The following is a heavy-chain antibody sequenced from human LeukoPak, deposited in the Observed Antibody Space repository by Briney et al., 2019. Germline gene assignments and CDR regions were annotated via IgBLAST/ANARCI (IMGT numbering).Heavy chain of an antibody. Sequence: GGSLRLSCAASGFTFTSYTMNWVRQAPGKGLEWVSSIGSSSTFIYYADSVKGRFTISRDNAKNSLFLQMNSLRAEDTAVYYCAKAHPGFDYWGQGTLVTVCS. CDR2: IGSSSTFI. CDR1: GFTFTSYT. CDR3: AKAHPGFDY. J-gene: IGHJ4*02. V-gene: IGHV3-21*01.